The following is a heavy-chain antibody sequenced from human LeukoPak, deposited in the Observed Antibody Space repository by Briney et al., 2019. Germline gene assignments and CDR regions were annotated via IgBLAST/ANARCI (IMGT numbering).Heavy chain of an antibody. V-gene: IGHV4-4*07. CDR1: GGSISGYY. CDR2: IHTSGTT. D-gene: IGHD6-19*01. J-gene: IGHJ4*02. CDR3: ARPGGGLARSPSDF. Sequence: SETLSLTCTVSGGSISGYYWSWIRQPAGKALEWIGRIHTSGTTNYNPSLKSRVAMSVDTSKSQFSLKLNSVTAADTAVYYCARPGGGLARSPSDFWGQGSLVTVSS.